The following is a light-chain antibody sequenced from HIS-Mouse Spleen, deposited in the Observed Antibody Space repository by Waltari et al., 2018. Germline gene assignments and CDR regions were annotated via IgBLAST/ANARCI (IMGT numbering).Light chain of an antibody. J-gene: IGKJ2*01. CDR1: QSVSSSY. Sequence: EFVFTQSPGTLSLSPWERATLSCRASQSVSSSYLAWYQQKPCQAPRLLIYGASSRATGIPDRFSGSGSGTDFTLTISRLEPEDFAVYYCQQYGSSLYTFGQGTKLEIK. CDR2: GAS. V-gene: IGKV3-20*01. CDR3: QQYGSSLYT.